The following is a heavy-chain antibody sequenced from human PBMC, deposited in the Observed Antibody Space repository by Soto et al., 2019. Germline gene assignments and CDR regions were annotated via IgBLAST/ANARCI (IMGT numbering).Heavy chain of an antibody. CDR2: ISGSGSST. J-gene: IGHJ4*02. Sequence: EVQLLESGGGLVEPGGSRRLSCAASGFTFSSYTMSWVRQAPGKGLEWVSTISGSGSSTYSADSVKGRFTISRDNSKNILYMQMNSLRVEDTAIYYWANGWGIDYWGQGTLVTVSS. CDR1: GFTFSSYT. CDR3: ANGWGIDY. V-gene: IGHV3-23*01. D-gene: IGHD3-10*01.